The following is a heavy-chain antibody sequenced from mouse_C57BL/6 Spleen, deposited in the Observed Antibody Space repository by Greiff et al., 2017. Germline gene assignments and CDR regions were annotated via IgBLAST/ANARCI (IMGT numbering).Heavy chain of an antibody. CDR3: ARSVTTVAPFAY. J-gene: IGHJ3*01. CDR2: IYPGDGDT. V-gene: IGHV1-80*01. D-gene: IGHD1-1*01. Sequence: QVQLKQSGAELVKPGASVKISCKASGYAFSSYWMNWVKQRPGKGLEWIGQIYPGDGDTNYNGKFKGKATLTADKSSSTAYMQLSSLTSEDSAVYFCARSVTTVAPFAYWGQGTLVTVSA. CDR1: GYAFSSYW.